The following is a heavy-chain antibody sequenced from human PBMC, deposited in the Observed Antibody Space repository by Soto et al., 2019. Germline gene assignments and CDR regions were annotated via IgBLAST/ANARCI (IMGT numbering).Heavy chain of an antibody. D-gene: IGHD2-15*01. CDR1: GFTFSTYA. CDR2: ILPDETD. Sequence: DVNLVQSGGGSAQPGGSLRLSCATSGFTFSTYAMTWVRQVPGRGLQWVSTILPDETDFYTISVKGRLTISRDNYRGIVYLQMNDLWVEDAAIYYCAKHRLLTSGQMFYFDSWGQGSLVIVSS. V-gene: IGHV3-23*04. CDR3: AKHRLLTSGQMFYFDS. J-gene: IGHJ4*02.